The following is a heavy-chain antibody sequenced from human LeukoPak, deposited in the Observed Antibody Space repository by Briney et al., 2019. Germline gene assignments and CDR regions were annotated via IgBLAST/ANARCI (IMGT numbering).Heavy chain of an antibody. CDR2: ISSNGDNT. Sequence: GGSLRLSCSASGFPFNTYAIHWVRQAPGKGLEYVAGISSNGDNTDFADSAKGRFTISRDNSKNTLYLQMNSLRAEDTAVYYCASTTGYGSGSYNPQHDYYYYYGMDVWGQGTTVTVSS. D-gene: IGHD3-10*01. CDR1: GFPFNTYA. V-gene: IGHV3-64*04. CDR3: ASTTGYGSGSYNPQHDYYYYYGMDV. J-gene: IGHJ6*02.